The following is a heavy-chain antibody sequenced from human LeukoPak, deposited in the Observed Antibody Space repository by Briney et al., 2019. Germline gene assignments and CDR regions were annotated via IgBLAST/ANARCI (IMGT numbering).Heavy chain of an antibody. Sequence: SETLSLTCTVSGGSISSYYWSWIRQPPGKGLEWIGEINHSGSTNYNPSLKSRVTISVDTSKNQFSLKLSSVTAADTAVYYCAREGQYYYGSGSRKQKRWFDPWGQGTLVTVSS. CDR3: AREGQYYYGSGSRKQKRWFDP. D-gene: IGHD3-10*01. CDR2: INHSGST. J-gene: IGHJ5*02. CDR1: GGSISSYY. V-gene: IGHV4-34*01.